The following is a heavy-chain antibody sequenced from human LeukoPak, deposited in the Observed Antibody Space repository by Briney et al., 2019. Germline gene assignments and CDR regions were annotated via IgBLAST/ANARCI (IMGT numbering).Heavy chain of an antibody. CDR3: ARDRYWGQDYYYYYGMDV. CDR1: GFTFSSYS. V-gene: IGHV3-21*01. Sequence: PGASLRLSCAASGFTFSSYSMNWVRQAPGKGLEWVSSISSSSSYIYYADSVKGRFTISRDNAKNSLYLQMNSLRAEDTAVYYCARDRYWGQDYYYYYGMDVWGQGTTVTVSS. J-gene: IGHJ6*02. CDR2: ISSSSSYI. D-gene: IGHD2-21*01.